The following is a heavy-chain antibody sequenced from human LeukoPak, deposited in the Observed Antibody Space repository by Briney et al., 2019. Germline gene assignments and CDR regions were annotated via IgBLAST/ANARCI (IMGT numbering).Heavy chain of an antibody. V-gene: IGHV1-69*13. CDR1: GYTFTSYG. Sequence: RASVKVSCKASGYTFTSYGISWVRQAPGQGLEWMGGIIPIFGTANYAQKFQGRVTITADESTSTAYMELSSLRSEDTAVYYCAREGQWLVQHYYGMDVWGQGTTVTGSS. CDR3: AREGQWLVQHYYGMDV. D-gene: IGHD6-19*01. CDR2: IIPIFGTA. J-gene: IGHJ6*02.